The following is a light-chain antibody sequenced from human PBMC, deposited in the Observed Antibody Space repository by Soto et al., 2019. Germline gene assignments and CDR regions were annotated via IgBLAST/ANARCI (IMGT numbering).Light chain of an antibody. CDR2: GNS. CDR3: QSYDSSLSGVI. CDR1: SSNIGAGYV. V-gene: IGLV1-40*01. J-gene: IGLJ2*01. Sequence: QSVLTQPPSISGAPGQRVTISCTGSSSNIGAGYVIHWYQQLPGRAPHLLIEGNSNRPSGVPDRFSGSKSDTSASLAITGLQAEDEAYYYCQSYDSSLSGVIFGGGTKLTVL.